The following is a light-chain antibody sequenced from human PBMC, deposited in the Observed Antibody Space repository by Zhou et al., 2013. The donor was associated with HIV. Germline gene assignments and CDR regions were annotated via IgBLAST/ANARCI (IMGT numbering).Light chain of an antibody. J-gene: IGKJ2*01. CDR1: QSISSY. CDR2: LGY. CDR3: MNALEPPXT. Sequence: DIQMTQSPSSLSASVGDRVTITCRASQSISSYLNWYQQKPGKAPKLLIYLGYSRASGVPDRFSGSGSGTDFTLRISRVEAEDVGIYYCMNALEPPXTFGQGTKLEI. V-gene: IGKV1-39*01.